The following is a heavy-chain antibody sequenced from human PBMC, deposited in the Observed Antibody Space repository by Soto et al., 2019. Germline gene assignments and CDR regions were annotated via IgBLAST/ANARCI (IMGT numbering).Heavy chain of an antibody. CDR1: GFTFSSYA. Sequence: PGGSLRLSCAASGFTFSSYAMHWVRQAPGKGLEWVAVISYDGSNKYYADSVKGRFTISRDNSKNTLYLQMNSLRAEDTAVYYCARDRNQNVWGYYYYGMDVWGQGTTVTVSS. V-gene: IGHV3-30-3*01. CDR3: ARDRNQNVWGYYYYGMDV. D-gene: IGHD3-16*01. CDR2: ISYDGSNK. J-gene: IGHJ6*02.